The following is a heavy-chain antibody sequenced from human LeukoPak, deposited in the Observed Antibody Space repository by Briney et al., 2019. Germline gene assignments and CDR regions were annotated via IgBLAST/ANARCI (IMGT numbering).Heavy chain of an antibody. V-gene: IGHV3-64*01. J-gene: IGHJ4*02. CDR2: ISSNGGST. Sequence: GGSLRLSCAASGFTFSGYAMHWVRQAPGKGLEYVSAISSNGGSTYYANSVKGRFTISRDNSKNTLYLQMGSLRAEDMAVYYCARDLDLDYWGQGTLVTVSS. CDR3: ARDLDLDY. CDR1: GFTFSGYA.